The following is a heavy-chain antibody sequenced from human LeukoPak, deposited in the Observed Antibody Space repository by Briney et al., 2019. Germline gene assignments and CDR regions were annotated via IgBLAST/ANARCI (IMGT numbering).Heavy chain of an antibody. CDR2: INHRGST. D-gene: IGHD2-2*01. CDR3: ARAYIDIVVVPAAIEFDP. Sequence: SETLSLTCAVYGGSFSGYYWSWIRQPPGKGLEWIGEINHRGSTNYNPSLKSRVTISVYTSKNQFSLKLSPVTAADTAVYYCARAYIDIVVVPAAIEFDPWGQGTVVSVSS. V-gene: IGHV4-34*01. CDR1: GGSFSGYY. J-gene: IGHJ5*02.